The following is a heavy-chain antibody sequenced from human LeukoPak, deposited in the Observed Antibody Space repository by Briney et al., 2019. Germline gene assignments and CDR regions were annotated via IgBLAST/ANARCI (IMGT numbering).Heavy chain of an antibody. D-gene: IGHD3-22*01. J-gene: IGHJ4*02. V-gene: IGHV3-21*01. CDR1: GFTFSSYN. CDR2: ISSSGTYI. Sequence: GGSLRLSCAASGFTFSSYNMNWVRQAPGKGLEWVSLISSSGTYIYYEDSVKGRFTISRDNAKNSLYLQMNSLRAEDTAVYYCARDLYRIVVVPHYFDYWGQGTLVTVSS. CDR3: ARDLYRIVVVPHYFDY.